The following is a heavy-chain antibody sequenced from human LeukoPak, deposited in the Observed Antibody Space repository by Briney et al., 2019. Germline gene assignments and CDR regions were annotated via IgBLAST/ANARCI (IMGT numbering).Heavy chain of an antibody. V-gene: IGHV4-34*01. CDR2: INHSGST. J-gene: IGHJ4*02. D-gene: IGHD4-17*01. CDR3: ATHYDYGDYRAIDY. Sequence: PSETLSLTCAVYGGSFSGYYWSWIRQPPGKGLEWIGEINHSGSTNYNPSLKSRVTISVDTSKNQFSLKLSSVTAADTAVYYCATHYDYGDYRAIDYWGQGTLVTVSS. CDR1: GGSFSGYY.